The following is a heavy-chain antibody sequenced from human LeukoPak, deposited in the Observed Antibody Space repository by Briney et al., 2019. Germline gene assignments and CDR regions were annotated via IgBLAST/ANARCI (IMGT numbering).Heavy chain of an antibody. CDR1: GGSISSSNW. J-gene: IGHJ4*02. CDR2: IYHSGST. Sequence: SETLSLTCAVSGGSISSSNWWSWVRQPPGKGLEWIGEIYHSGSTNYNPSLKSRVTISVDKSKNQFPLKLSSVTAADTAVYYCARERVGGIYYYDSSGIGYWGQGTLVTVSS. D-gene: IGHD3-22*01. V-gene: IGHV4-4*02. CDR3: ARERVGGIYYYDSSGIGY.